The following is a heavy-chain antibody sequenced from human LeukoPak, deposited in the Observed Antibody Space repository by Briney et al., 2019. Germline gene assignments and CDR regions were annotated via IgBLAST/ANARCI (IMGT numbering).Heavy chain of an antibody. D-gene: IGHD5-18*01. J-gene: IGHJ4*02. Sequence: GGSLSLSCAASGFPFSSYAMHWVCQAPGKGLEYVSTITSNGGFTYHANSVKGRFTISRDNSKNTLYLQMGSLRAEDTAVYYCAKAPTAMDPEDYWGQGTLVTVSS. V-gene: IGHV3-64*01. CDR3: AKAPTAMDPEDY. CDR2: ITSNGGFT. CDR1: GFPFSSYA.